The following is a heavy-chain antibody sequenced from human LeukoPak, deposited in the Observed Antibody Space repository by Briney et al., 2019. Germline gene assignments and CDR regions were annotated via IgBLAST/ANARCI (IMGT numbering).Heavy chain of an antibody. CDR3: ARDIRSVLAMDV. V-gene: IGHV1-69*01. CDR1: GGTFGSYA. D-gene: IGHD2-21*01. Sequence: SVKVSCKASGGTFGSYAISWVRQAPGQGLEWMGGIIPIFGTANYAQKFQGRVTITADESTSTAYMELSSLRSEDTAVYYCARDIRSVLAMDVWGQGTTVTVSS. CDR2: IIPIFGTA. J-gene: IGHJ6*02.